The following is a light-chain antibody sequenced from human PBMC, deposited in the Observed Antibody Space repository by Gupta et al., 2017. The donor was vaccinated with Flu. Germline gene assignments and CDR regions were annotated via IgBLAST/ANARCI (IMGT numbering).Light chain of an antibody. Sequence: DIVMTQSPPSLPVTPGEPASISCRPSHNLLHSNGNTYLDWYLQKPGQSPQLLIYLGSIRASGVPDRFSGSGSGTDFTLKISRVEAEDVGVYYCMQALQTWTFGQGTKVEIK. CDR1: HNLLHSNGNTY. CDR3: MQALQTWT. V-gene: IGKV2-28*01. CDR2: LGS. J-gene: IGKJ1*01.